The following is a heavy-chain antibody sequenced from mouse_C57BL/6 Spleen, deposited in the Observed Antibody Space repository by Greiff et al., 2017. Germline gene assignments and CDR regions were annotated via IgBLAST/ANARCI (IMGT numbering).Heavy chain of an antibody. CDR1: GYTFTSYW. V-gene: IGHV1-50*01. CDR3: ARRYYGSSLDWYFDV. D-gene: IGHD1-1*01. Sequence: VQLQQSGAELVKPGASVKLSCKASGYTFTSYWMQWVKQRPGQGLEWIGEIDPSDSYTNYNQKFKGKATLTVDTSSSTAYMQLSSLTSEDSAVYYCARRYYGSSLDWYFDVWGTGTTVTVSS. CDR2: IDPSDSYT. J-gene: IGHJ1*03.